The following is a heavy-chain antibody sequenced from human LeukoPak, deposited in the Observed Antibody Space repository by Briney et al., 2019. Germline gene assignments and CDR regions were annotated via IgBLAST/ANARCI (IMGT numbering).Heavy chain of an antibody. CDR3: ARGGGYCSGGSCYSAGPPYYFDY. V-gene: IGHV4-61*02. J-gene: IGHJ4*02. D-gene: IGHD2-15*01. CDR2: IYTSGST. Sequence: SQTPSLTCTVSGGSISSGSYYWSWIRQPAGKGLEWIGRIYTSGSTNYNPSLKSRVTISVDTSKNQFSLKLSSVTAADTAVYYCARGGGYCSGGSCYSAGPPYYFDYWGQGTLVTVSS. CDR1: GGSISSGSYY.